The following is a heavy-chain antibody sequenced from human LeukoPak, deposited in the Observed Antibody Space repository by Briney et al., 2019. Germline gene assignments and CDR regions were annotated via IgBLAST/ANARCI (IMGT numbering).Heavy chain of an antibody. Sequence: SETLSLTCTVSGYSISSGYYWGWIRQPPGKGLEWIGSIYHSGSTYYNPSLKSRVTISVDTSKNQFSLKLSSVTAADTAVYYCARVDGSGSYYITWGQGTLVTVSS. CDR2: IYHSGST. CDR3: ARVDGSGSYYIT. CDR1: GYSISSGYY. D-gene: IGHD3-10*01. V-gene: IGHV4-38-2*02. J-gene: IGHJ4*02.